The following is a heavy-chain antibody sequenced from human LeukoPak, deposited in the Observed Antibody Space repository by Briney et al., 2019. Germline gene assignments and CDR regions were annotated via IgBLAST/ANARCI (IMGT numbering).Heavy chain of an antibody. CDR2: ISWNSGSI. CDR1: GFTFDDYA. Sequence: GGSLRLSCAASGFTFDDYAMYWARQAPGKGLEWVSSISWNSGSIGYADAVKGRFTISRDNAKNSLYLQMNGLRAEDTALYFCAKAVGDAYFDNWGQGTLVTVSS. CDR3: AKAVGDAYFDN. V-gene: IGHV3-9*01. D-gene: IGHD3-10*01. J-gene: IGHJ4*02.